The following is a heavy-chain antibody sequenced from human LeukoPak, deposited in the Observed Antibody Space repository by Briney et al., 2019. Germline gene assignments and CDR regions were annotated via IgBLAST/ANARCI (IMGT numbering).Heavy chain of an antibody. CDR3: TRPFSGYNYGSFDY. Sequence: TGGSLRLSCAASGFTFRSYWMHWARQAPGKGLVWVSRINSDGSSTSYADSVQGRFTISRDNAKNTLFLQMNNLRAEDTAVYYCTRPFSGYNYGSFDYWGQGTLVTVSS. CDR1: GFTFRSYW. CDR2: INSDGSST. J-gene: IGHJ4*02. D-gene: IGHD5-18*01. V-gene: IGHV3-74*01.